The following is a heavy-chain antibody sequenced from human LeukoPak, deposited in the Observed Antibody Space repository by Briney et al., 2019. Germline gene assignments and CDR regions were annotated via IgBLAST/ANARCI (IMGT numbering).Heavy chain of an antibody. CDR2: IIPIFGTA. CDR1: GGTFSSYA. CDR3: ARVYSSSWYWFDP. V-gene: IGHV1-69*05. D-gene: IGHD6-13*01. J-gene: IGHJ5*02. Sequence: GASVKVSCKASGGTFSSYAISWVQQAPGQGLEWMGGIIPIFGTANYAQKFQGRVTITTDESTSTAYMELSSLRSEDTAVYYCARVYSSSWYWFDPWGQGTLVTVSS.